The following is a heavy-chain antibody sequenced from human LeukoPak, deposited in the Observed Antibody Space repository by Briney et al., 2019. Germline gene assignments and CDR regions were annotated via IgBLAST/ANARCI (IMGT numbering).Heavy chain of an antibody. Sequence: SETLSLTCTVSGGSISTYYWSWIRQPPGKGMEWIGFIYYTGSTNYNPSLKSRVTISLDTSKNQFSLRLTSVTAADTAVYYCARVTDGRRYFDLWGRGTLLTVSS. D-gene: IGHD5-24*01. CDR2: IYYTGST. CDR1: GGSISTYY. V-gene: IGHV4-59*01. CDR3: ARVTDGRRYFDL. J-gene: IGHJ2*01.